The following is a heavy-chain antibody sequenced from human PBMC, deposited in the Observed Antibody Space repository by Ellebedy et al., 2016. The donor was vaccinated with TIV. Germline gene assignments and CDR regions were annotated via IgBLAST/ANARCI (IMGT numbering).Heavy chain of an antibody. D-gene: IGHD3-22*01. CDR2: TSFDGSET. V-gene: IGHV3-30*18. CDR1: GFTFTSYG. CDR3: AKVAFYYDRSGKEFFYF. J-gene: IGHJ1*01. Sequence: GESLKISCAASGFTFTSYGMHWVRQAPGKGLEWVAFTSFDGSETYYAESVKGRFTISRDNSKNALYLQMNSLRAEDTAVYYCAKVAFYYDRSGKEFFYFWGQGTQVIVSS.